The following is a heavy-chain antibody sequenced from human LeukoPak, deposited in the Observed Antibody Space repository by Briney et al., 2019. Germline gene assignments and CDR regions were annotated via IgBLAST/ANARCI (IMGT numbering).Heavy chain of an antibody. J-gene: IGHJ4*02. CDR1: GGSISSGDYY. CDR3: ARGTIYGSGSYDY. CDR2: IYYSGST. Sequence: SQTLSLTCTVSGGSISSGDYYWSWIRQPPGKGLEWIGYIYYSGSTYYNPSLKSRVTISVDTSKNQFSPKLSSVTAADTAVYYCARGTIYGSGSYDYWGQGTLVTVSS. V-gene: IGHV4-30-4*01. D-gene: IGHD3-10*01.